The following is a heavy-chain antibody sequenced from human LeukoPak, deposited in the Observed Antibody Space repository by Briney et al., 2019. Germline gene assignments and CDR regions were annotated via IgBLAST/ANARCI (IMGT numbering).Heavy chain of an antibody. V-gene: IGHV4-39*07. CDR1: GFTFSSYD. D-gene: IGHD3-22*01. CDR2: IYYSGST. J-gene: IGHJ5*02. Sequence: PGGSLRLSCAASGFTFSSYDMSWVRQAPGKGLEWIGTIYYSGSTYYNPSLKSRVSLSVDTSKNQFSLKLSSVTAADTAVYFCARDAAGEGRLVITWFDPWGQGTLVTVSS. CDR3: ARDAAGEGRLVITWFDP.